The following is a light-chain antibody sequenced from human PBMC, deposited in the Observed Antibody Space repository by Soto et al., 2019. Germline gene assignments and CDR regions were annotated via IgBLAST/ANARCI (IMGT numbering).Light chain of an antibody. CDR2: GAS. J-gene: IGKJ5*01. V-gene: IGKV3D-20*02. CDR3: QQRDNWLSIT. CDR1: QNVSSNL. Sequence: TLFRQSPVTLSSSPXVXAXXSXXXIQNVSSNLLVWYQQHPGQAPRLLIYGASSRATGIPDRFSGSGSGTDFTLTISNLEPEDFAVYYCQQRDNWLSITFGQGKRLEI.